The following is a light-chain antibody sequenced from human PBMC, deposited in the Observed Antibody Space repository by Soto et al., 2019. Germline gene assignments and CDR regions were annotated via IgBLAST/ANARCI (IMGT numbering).Light chain of an antibody. CDR2: GAS. J-gene: IGKJ3*01. CDR3: QQRSSWPFT. V-gene: IGKV3-15*01. CDR1: QSLSSN. Sequence: EVVMTQSPAILSVSPGERVTLSCRASQSLSSNLAWYQHKPGQAPRLLIFGASTRATGIPARFSGSGSGTEFTLTISSLQSEDFAVYYCQQRSSWPFTFGPGTKVDIK.